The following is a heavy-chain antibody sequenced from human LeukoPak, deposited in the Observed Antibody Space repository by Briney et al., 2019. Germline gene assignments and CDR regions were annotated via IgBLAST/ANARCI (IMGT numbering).Heavy chain of an antibody. D-gene: IGHD5-18*01. Sequence: GGSLRLSCTASVFTFGDYAMSWVRQAPGKGLEWGGFIRSKAYGGTTEYAASVKGRFTISRDESKSIAYLQMNSLKTEDTAFYYCTRGPIQVWIPNGMDVSGQGTTVTVSS. CDR2: IRSKAYGGTT. V-gene: IGHV3-49*04. CDR1: VFTFGDYA. J-gene: IGHJ6*02. CDR3: TRGPIQVWIPNGMDV.